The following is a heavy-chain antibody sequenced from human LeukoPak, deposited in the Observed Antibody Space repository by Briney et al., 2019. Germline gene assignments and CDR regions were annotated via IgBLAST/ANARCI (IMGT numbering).Heavy chain of an antibody. D-gene: IGHD3-9*01. Sequence: GGSLRLSCAASGLTFSSYSMNWVRQAPGKGLEWVSYISSSSSTIYYADSVKGRFTISRDNAKNSLYLQMNSLRAEDTAVYYCAPGYFYFDYWGQGTLVTVSS. V-gene: IGHV3-48*01. CDR2: ISSSSSTI. CDR3: APGYFYFDY. CDR1: GLTFSSYS. J-gene: IGHJ4*02.